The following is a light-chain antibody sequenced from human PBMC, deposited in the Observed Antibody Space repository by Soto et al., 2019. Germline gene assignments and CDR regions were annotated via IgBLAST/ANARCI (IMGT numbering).Light chain of an antibody. CDR2: GAS. CDR1: QSVSSSY. J-gene: IGKJ1*01. V-gene: IGKV3-20*01. CDR3: QQYGSSLRT. Sequence: EIVLTQSPGTLSLSPGERATLSCRASQSVSSSYLAWYQQKPGQAPRLLIYGASSRATGIPDRFSGSGSGTDFPFTISRLEPEDFAVYYCQQYGSSLRTFGQGTKVEIK.